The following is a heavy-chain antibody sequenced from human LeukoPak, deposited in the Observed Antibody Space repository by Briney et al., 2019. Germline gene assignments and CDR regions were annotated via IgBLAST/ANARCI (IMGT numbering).Heavy chain of an antibody. D-gene: IGHD4-11*01. J-gene: IGHJ6*03. CDR1: GGSISSGSYY. V-gene: IGHV4-61*02. CDR2: IYTSGST. CDR3: ARDHGDDYSNFRDLYYYYYYMDV. Sequence: PSETLSLTCTVSGGSISSGSYYWSWVRQPAGKGLEWIGRIYTSGSTNYNPSLKSRVTISVDTSKNQFSLKLSSVTAADTAVYYCARDHGDDYSNFRDLYYYYYYMDVWGKGTTVTVSS.